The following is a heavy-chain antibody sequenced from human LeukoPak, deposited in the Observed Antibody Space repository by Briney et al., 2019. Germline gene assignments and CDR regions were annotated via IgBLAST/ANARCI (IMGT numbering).Heavy chain of an antibody. Sequence: GGSLRLSCTASEFTFSSYWMSWVRQAPGKGLEWVANKKQDGSEKDYVDSVRGRFTISRDNAKNSLYLQMNNLRAEDTAVYYCARYCGGDCYGMDVWGQGTTVTVSS. CDR3: ARYCGGDCYGMDV. CDR1: EFTFSSYW. CDR2: KKQDGSEK. D-gene: IGHD2-21*01. V-gene: IGHV3-7*01. J-gene: IGHJ6*02.